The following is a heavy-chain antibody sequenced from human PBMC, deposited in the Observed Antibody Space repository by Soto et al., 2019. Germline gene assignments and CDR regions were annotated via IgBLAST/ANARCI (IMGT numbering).Heavy chain of an antibody. J-gene: IGHJ6*03. D-gene: IGHD3-10*01. CDR3: ARVRGTMVRGVNYYYMDV. CDR2: INHSGST. Sequence: SETLSLTCAVYGGSFSGYYWSWIRQPPGKGLEWIGEINHSGSTNYNPSLKSRVTISVDTSKNQFSLKLSSVTDAVTAVYYCARVRGTMVRGVNYYYMDVWGKGTTVTVSS. CDR1: GGSFSGYY. V-gene: IGHV4-34*01.